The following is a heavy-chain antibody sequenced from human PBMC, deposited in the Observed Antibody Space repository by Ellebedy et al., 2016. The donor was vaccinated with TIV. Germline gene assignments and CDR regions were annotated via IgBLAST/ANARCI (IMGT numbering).Heavy chain of an antibody. Sequence: GESLKISCAASGFTFSSYAMHWVRQAPGKGLEYVSAISSNGGSTYYADSVKGRFTISRDNSKNTLYLQMSSLRAEDTAVYYCASPPEAYCGGDCLVSDWGQGTLVTVSS. CDR3: ASPPEAYCGGDCLVSD. D-gene: IGHD2-21*02. CDR2: ISSNGGST. CDR1: GFTFSSYA. J-gene: IGHJ4*02. V-gene: IGHV3-64D*06.